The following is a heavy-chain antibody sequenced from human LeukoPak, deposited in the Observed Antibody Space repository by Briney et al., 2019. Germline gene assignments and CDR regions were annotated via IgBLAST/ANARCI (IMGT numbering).Heavy chain of an antibody. Sequence: GGSLRLSCAASGFTFSSYSMNWVRQAPGKGPEWVSTISGSGRSTYYADSVKGWFTISRDNSENTLYLRMNNLRAEDTALYYCAKGGLQEGTVIRGVITPIDYWGQGTLVTVSS. CDR1: GFTFSSYS. V-gene: IGHV3-23*01. D-gene: IGHD3-10*01. CDR3: AKGGLQEGTVIRGVITPIDY. J-gene: IGHJ4*02. CDR2: ISGSGRST.